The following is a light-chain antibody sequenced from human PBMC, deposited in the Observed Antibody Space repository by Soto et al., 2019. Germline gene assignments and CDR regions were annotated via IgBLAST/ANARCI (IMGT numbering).Light chain of an antibody. Sequence: DIQMTQSPSSLSAFVGDRVTITCRASQSIGNFLNWYQQRPGKAPELLIYAASNLQSGVPSRFSGSGSGTAFTLTLSSLRPADFATYYCQQTYSTWTFGQGTRVEIK. V-gene: IGKV1-39*01. J-gene: IGKJ1*01. CDR2: AAS. CDR1: QSIGNF. CDR3: QQTYSTWT.